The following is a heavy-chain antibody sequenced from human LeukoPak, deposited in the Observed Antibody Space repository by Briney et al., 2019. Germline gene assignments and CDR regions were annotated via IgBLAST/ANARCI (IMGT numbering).Heavy chain of an antibody. V-gene: IGHV6-1*01. CDR3: ARGITVRNDY. CDR1: GDGVSSNSAA. J-gene: IGHJ4*02. D-gene: IGHD1-1*01. Sequence: SQTLSLTCAISGDGVSSNSAAWNWVRQSPSRGLEWLGRTYYRSKWYNEYADSVKSRITINPDTSKNQFSLHLNSVTPEDTAVYYCARGITVRNDYWGQGTLVTVSS. CDR2: TYYRSKWYN.